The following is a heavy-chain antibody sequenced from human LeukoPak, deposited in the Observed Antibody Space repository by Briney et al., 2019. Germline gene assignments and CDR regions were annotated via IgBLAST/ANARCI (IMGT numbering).Heavy chain of an antibody. CDR1: GVSISSYS. CDR3: ARRLRAAAGNLYYYYMDV. Sequence: SETLSLTCTVSGVSISSYSWSWIRQPPGKGLEWIGYIYYSGSTNYNPSLKSRVTISVDTSKNQFPLKLSSVTAADTAVYYCARRLRAAAGNLYYYYMDVWGKGTTVTVSS. J-gene: IGHJ6*03. CDR2: IYYSGST. D-gene: IGHD6-13*01. V-gene: IGHV4-59*01.